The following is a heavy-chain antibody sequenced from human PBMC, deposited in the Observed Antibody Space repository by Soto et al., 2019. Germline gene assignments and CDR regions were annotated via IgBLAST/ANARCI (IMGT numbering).Heavy chain of an antibody. J-gene: IGHJ4*02. D-gene: IGHD3-22*01. Sequence: GGSLRLCCAACGFTFSSYAMSWVRQAPGKGLEWVSAISGSGGSTYYADSVKGRFTISRDNSKNTLYLQMNSLRAEDTAVYYCAKALSITMIVVVITTFDYWGQGTLVTVSS. CDR2: ISGSGGST. CDR3: AKALSITMIVVVITTFDY. CDR1: GFTFSSYA. V-gene: IGHV3-23*01.